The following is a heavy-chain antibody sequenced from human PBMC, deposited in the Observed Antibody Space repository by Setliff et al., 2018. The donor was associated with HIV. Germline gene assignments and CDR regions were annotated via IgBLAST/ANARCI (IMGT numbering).Heavy chain of an antibody. J-gene: IGHJ4*02. D-gene: IGHD6-25*01. CDR3: ARIVRSYSSGGY. CDR1: GFTFSDYT. CDR2: ISSSSSTI. Sequence: GGSLRLSCAASGFTFSDYTMNWVRQAPGKGLKWVSSISSSSSTIYYADSVKGRFTISRDNAKKSLYLQMNRLRAEYTAVYYCARIVRSYSSGGYWGQGTLVTVSS. V-gene: IGHV3-48*01.